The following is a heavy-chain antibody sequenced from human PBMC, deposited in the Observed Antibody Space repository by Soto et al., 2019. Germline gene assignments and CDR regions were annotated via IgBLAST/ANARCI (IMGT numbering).Heavy chain of an antibody. CDR2: IFWDDDK. J-gene: IGHJ4*02. D-gene: IGHD2-8*02. CDR1: GFSLSASGMC. Sequence: QITLKESGPTLVKPTQTLTLTCTFSGFSLSASGMCVGWIRQPPEKSLEWLALIFWDDDKRYSPSLMSRLTISKDTSKNQVVLTLTNVDPVDTATYYCAHINTGTGGHFDYWGQGTLVTVSS. CDR3: AHINTGTGGHFDY. V-gene: IGHV2-5*02.